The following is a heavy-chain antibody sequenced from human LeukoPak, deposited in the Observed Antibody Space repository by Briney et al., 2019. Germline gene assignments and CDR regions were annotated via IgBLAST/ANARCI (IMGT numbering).Heavy chain of an antibody. D-gene: IGHD4-17*01. J-gene: IGHJ4*02. CDR2: ISWNSGNI. Sequence: GGSLRLSCAASGFTFDDYVMHWVRHAPGKGLEWVSGISWNSGNIGYADSVKGRFTISRDNAKNSLYLQMNSLRVEDTAVYYCARDFGYGDYFFDDWGQGTLVTVSS. V-gene: IGHV3-9*01. CDR1: GFTFDDYV. CDR3: ARDFGYGDYFFDD.